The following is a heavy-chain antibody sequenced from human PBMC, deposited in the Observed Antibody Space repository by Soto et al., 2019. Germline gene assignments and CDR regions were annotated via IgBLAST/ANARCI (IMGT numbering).Heavy chain of an antibody. V-gene: IGHV3-33*01. CDR1: GFAFSSYG. D-gene: IGHD4-17*01. J-gene: IGHJ6*02. CDR3: AGSGDFEYYYAMDV. CDR2: IWYDGSNK. Sequence: QVQLVESGGGVVQPGRSLRLSCAASGFAFSSYGMHWVRQAPGKGPEWVAVIWYDGSNKYYADSVKGRFTISRDNSKNTLYLQMNSLRAEDTALYYCAGSGDFEYYYAMDVWGQGTTVTVSS.